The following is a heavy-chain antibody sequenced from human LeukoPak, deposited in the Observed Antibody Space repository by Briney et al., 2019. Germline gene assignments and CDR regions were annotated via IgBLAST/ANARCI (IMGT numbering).Heavy chain of an antibody. CDR2: IIPIFGTA. Sequence: SVKVSCKASGGTFSSYAISWVRQAPGRGLEWMGGIIPIFGTANYAQKFQGRVTITTDESTSTAYMELSSLRSEDTAVYYCAGANFDYYYMDVWGKGTTVTVSS. CDR1: GGTFSSYA. D-gene: IGHD1-7*01. V-gene: IGHV1-69*05. J-gene: IGHJ6*03. CDR3: AGANFDYYYMDV.